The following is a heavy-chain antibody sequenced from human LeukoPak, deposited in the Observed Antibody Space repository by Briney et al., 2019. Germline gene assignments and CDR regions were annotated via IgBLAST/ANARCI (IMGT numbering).Heavy chain of an antibody. D-gene: IGHD6-19*01. CDR2: INPKSGDT. CDR3: ARDAMPDSGWYGYFDY. J-gene: IGHJ4*02. Sequence: ASVKVSCKASGYTFTGYYVHWVRQAPGQGLEWMGGINPKSGDTDLPQTFQGRVTMTGDTSISTAYIELTRLGSDDTAVYYCARDAMPDSGWYGYFDYWGQGTPVTVSS. CDR1: GYTFTGYY. V-gene: IGHV1-2*02.